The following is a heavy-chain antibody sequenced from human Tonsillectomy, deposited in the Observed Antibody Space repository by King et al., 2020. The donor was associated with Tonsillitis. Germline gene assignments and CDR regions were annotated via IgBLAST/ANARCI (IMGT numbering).Heavy chain of an antibody. V-gene: IGHV4-59*01. D-gene: IGHD1-14*01. Sequence: VQLQESGPGLVKPSETLSLTCSVSGGSISCYYWSWIRQPPGKGLEWIGYIYYSGSTKYNPSLKSRVTISVDTSKNQFSLKLSSVTAADTAVYYCARDNPESTLDYWGQGTLVTVSS. CDR2: IYYSGST. CDR1: GGSISCYY. J-gene: IGHJ4*02. CDR3: ARDNPESTLDY.